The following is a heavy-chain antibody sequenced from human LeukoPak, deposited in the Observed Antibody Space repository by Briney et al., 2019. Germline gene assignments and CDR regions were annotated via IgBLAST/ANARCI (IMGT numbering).Heavy chain of an antibody. J-gene: IGHJ4*02. Sequence: GGSLRLSCAASGFTFSSYGMHWVRQAPGKALEWVAVIWYDGSNKYYADSVKGRFTISRDNSKNTLYLQMNSLRAEDTAVYYCARDLVDTAMVTYFDYWGQGTLVTVSS. CDR1: GFTFSSYG. CDR2: IWYDGSNK. V-gene: IGHV3-33*01. D-gene: IGHD5-18*01. CDR3: ARDLVDTAMVTYFDY.